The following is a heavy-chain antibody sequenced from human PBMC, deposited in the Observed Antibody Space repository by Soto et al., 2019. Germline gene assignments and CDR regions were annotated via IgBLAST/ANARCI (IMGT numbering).Heavy chain of an antibody. Sequence: SETLSLTCSVSGGSVNSDDSFWGWVRQSPGKGLEWIGSLYYGGSTFYNPSLKSRVTISLDTSKNQFSLRLTSVTAADTAIYYCARQLPVGATSWFDPWGQGTLVTVSS. V-gene: IGHV4-39*01. CDR1: GGSVNSDDSF. CDR2: LYYGGST. CDR3: ARQLPVGATSWFDP. D-gene: IGHD1-26*01. J-gene: IGHJ5*02.